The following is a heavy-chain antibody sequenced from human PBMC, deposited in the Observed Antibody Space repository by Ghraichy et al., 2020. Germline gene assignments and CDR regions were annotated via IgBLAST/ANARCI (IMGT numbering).Heavy chain of an antibody. Sequence: WISYIYSGRNTYYADSVKGRFTISRDDSKNTLYLQMNSLRRNDTAMYYCARDGWDKGGGFDIWG. CDR3: ARDGWDKGGGFDI. D-gene: IGHD2-15*01. V-gene: IGHV3-53*01. J-gene: IGHJ3*02. CDR2: IYSGRNT.